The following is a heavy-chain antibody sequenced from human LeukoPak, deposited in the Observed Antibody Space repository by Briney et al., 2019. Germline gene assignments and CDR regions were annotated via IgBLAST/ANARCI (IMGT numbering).Heavy chain of an antibody. D-gene: IGHD1-26*01. V-gene: IGHV1-46*01. CDR1: GYTFTSNY. Sequence: ASVKVSCKAFGYTFTSNYMHWVRQAPGQGPEWMGVISPSGGSTTYAQKFQGRVTMTRNTSISTAYMELSSLRSEDTAVYYCARGEVPSSGSYSFDYWGQGTLVTVSS. CDR3: ARGEVPSSGSYSFDY. CDR2: ISPSGGST. J-gene: IGHJ4*02.